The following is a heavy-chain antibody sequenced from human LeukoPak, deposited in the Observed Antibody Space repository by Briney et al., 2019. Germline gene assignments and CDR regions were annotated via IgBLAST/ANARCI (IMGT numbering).Heavy chain of an antibody. CDR3: ARDQGRYRYRGSYDY. CDR1: GGSISSSSYY. Sequence: SETLSLTCTVSGGSISSSSYYWSWIRQPPGKGLEWIVYIYYSGSTNYNPSLKSRVTISVDTSKNQFSLKLTSVTAADTAVYYCARDQGRYRYRGSYDYWGQGTLVTVSS. J-gene: IGHJ4*02. D-gene: IGHD1-26*01. V-gene: IGHV4-61*01. CDR2: IYYSGST.